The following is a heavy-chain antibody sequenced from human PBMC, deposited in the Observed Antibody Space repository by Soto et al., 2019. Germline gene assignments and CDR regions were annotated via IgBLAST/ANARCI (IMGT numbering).Heavy chain of an antibody. CDR2: ISYDGSNK. CDR1: GFTFSSYG. D-gene: IGHD3-3*02. CDR3: AKLPSISSLTDY. J-gene: IGHJ4*02. V-gene: IGHV3-30*18. Sequence: QVQLVESGGGVVQPGRSLRLSCAASGFTFSSYGMHWVRQAPGKGLEWVAVISYDGSNKYYADSVKGRFTISRDNSKNPLYLQMNSLRAEDTAVYYCAKLPSISSLTDYWGQGTLVTVSS.